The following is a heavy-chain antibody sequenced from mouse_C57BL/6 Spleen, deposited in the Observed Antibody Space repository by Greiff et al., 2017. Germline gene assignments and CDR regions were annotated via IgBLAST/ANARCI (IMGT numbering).Heavy chain of an antibody. CDR1: GFTFTDYY. CDR2: ISNTANGYTT. V-gene: IGHV7-3*01. J-gene: IGHJ2*01. D-gene: IGHD1-1*01. Sequence: EVQGVESGGGLVQPGGSLSLSCAASGFTFTDYYMSWVRQPPGKALEWLGFISNTANGYTTEYNASVKGRFTISRYNSQSILYLHMNSLRAEDSPTYYSARYPAVPITTVGYFDYWGQGTTLTVSS. CDR3: ARYPAVPITTVGYFDY.